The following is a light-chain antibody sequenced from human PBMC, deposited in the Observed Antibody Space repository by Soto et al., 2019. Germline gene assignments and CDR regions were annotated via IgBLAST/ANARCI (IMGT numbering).Light chain of an antibody. CDR1: QSVSSSY. V-gene: IGKV3-20*01. CDR3: QQYNSVSLLT. Sequence: EIVLTQSPGTLSLSPGERATLSFSASQSVSSSYLAWYQQKPGQAPRLLIYGASSRATGIPDRFSGSGSGTDFTLTISSLQPDDFATYYCQQYNSVSLLTFGGGTKGDIK. CDR2: GAS. J-gene: IGKJ4*01.